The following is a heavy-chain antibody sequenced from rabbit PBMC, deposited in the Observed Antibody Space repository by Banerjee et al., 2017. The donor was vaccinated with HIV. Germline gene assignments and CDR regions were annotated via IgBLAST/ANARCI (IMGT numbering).Heavy chain of an antibody. V-gene: IGHV1S45*01. CDR1: GFSFNNKYV. J-gene: IGHJ3*01. CDR2: IYTGSSGNT. CDR3: ARDLAGVIGWNFNF. D-gene: IGHD4-1*01. Sequence: QEQLEESGGGLVQPEGSLTLTCTASGFSFNNKYVMCWVRQAPGKGLELIAYIYTGSSGNTYYASWAKGRFTISKTSSTTVTLQMTSLTAADTATYFCARDLAGVIGWNFNFWGQGTLVTVS.